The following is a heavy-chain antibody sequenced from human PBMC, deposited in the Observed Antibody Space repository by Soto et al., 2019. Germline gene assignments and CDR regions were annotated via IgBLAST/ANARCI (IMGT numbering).Heavy chain of an antibody. CDR3: AKDRDSSGWRSWYFDY. J-gene: IGHJ4*02. CDR1: GFNFRNYA. D-gene: IGHD6-19*01. Sequence: PGGSLRLSCAASGFNFRNYAMSWVRQAPGKGLEWVSTISSGGSTYYADSVKGRFTISGDNSKNTLYLQMNSLRAEDTAVYYCAKDRDSSGWRSWYFDYWGQGTLVTVSS. CDR2: ISSGGST. V-gene: IGHV3-23*01.